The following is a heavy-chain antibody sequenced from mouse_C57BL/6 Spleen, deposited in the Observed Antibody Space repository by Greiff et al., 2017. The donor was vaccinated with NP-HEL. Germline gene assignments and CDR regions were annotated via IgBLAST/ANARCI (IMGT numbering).Heavy chain of an antibody. CDR1: GYAFTNYL. CDR3: ARWTSYYGYDGCAY. Sequence: LQESGAELVRPGTSVKVSCKASGYAFTNYLIEWVKQRPGQGLEWIGVINPGSGGTNSNEKFKGKATLTAGKSYSTAYRQLSSLTSEDSAVYFCARWTSYYGYDGCAYWGQGTLVTVSA. J-gene: IGHJ3*01. CDR2: INPGSGGT. V-gene: IGHV1-54*01. D-gene: IGHD2-9*01.